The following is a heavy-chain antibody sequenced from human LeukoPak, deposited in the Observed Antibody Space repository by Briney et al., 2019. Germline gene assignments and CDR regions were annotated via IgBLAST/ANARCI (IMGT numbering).Heavy chain of an antibody. J-gene: IGHJ4*02. V-gene: IGHV3-23*01. D-gene: IGHD3-9*01. Sequence: GGSLRLSCAASGFTFSSYAMRWVRQAPGKGLEWVSAISGSGGSTYYADSVKGRFTISRDNSKNTLYLQMNSLRAEDTAVYYCAKGGRALRYFDWLSQPTHHYFDYWGQGTLVTVSS. CDR3: AKGGRALRYFDWLSQPTHHYFDY. CDR2: ISGSGGST. CDR1: GFTFSSYA.